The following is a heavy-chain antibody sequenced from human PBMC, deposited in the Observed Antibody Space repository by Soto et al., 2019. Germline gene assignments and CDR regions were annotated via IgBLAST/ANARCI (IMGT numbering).Heavy chain of an antibody. V-gene: IGHV3-73*01. Sequence: GGSLRLSCAASGFTFSGSAMHWVRQASGKGLEWVGRIRSKANSYATAYAASVKGRFTISRDDSKNTAYLQMNSLKTEDTAVYYCTLQSGLTVTTVGFDYWGQGTLVTVSS. D-gene: IGHD4-17*01. CDR1: GFTFSGSA. J-gene: IGHJ4*02. CDR3: TLQSGLTVTTVGFDY. CDR2: IRSKANSYAT.